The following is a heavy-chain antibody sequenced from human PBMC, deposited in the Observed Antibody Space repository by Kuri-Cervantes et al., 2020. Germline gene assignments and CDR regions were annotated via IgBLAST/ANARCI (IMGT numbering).Heavy chain of an antibody. CDR2: IGTGGDT. Sequence: GESLKSSCAASGCAFSSYDLHWVRRAPGKGLGWVSAIGTGGDTYYADSVMCRFTLSRDNDKNSLYLEMNSLRAEDTAVYYCAREAGYRDDFWSGYLGYYYYMDVWGKGTTVTVSS. V-gene: IGHV3-47*02. CDR1: GCAFSSYD. CDR3: AREAGYRDDFWSGYLGYYYYMDV. J-gene: IGHJ6*03. D-gene: IGHD3-3*01.